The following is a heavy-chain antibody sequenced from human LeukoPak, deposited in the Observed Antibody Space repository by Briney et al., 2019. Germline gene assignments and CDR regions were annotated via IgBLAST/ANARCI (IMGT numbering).Heavy chain of an antibody. CDR3: ARDAPNLSMDV. CDR1: GGSISSYH. Sequence: PSETLSLTCTVSGGSISSYHWSWIRQPPGKGLEWIGYIYYSGSNSGSTNYNPSLKSRVTISVDTSKNQFSLKLSSVTAADTAVYYCARDAPNLSMDVWGQGTTVTVSS. CDR2: IYYSGSNSGST. V-gene: IGHV4-59*01. D-gene: IGHD2-8*01. J-gene: IGHJ6*02.